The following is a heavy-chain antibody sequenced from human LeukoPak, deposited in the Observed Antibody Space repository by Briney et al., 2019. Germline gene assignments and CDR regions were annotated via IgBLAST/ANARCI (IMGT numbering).Heavy chain of an antibody. Sequence: GGSLRLSCAAAGFTFSSYWMNWVRQAPGKGLEWVANIKEDGSEKYYVDSVKGRFTISRDNAKNSLYLQMNSLRAEDTAVYYCTLERIRSSYSYAHTWGQGTLVTVSS. CDR3: TLERIRSSYSYAHT. CDR2: IKEDGSEK. J-gene: IGHJ5*02. V-gene: IGHV3-7*01. D-gene: IGHD5-18*01. CDR1: GFTFSSYW.